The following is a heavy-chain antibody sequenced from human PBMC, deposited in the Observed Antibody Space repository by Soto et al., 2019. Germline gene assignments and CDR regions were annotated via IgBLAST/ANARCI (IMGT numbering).Heavy chain of an antibody. CDR3: TREIGLTDYYGMDV. J-gene: IGHJ6*02. CDR1: GFTFSGSA. V-gene: IGHV3-73*02. Sequence: EVQLVESGGGLVQPGGSLKLSRAASGFTFSGSAMHWVRQASGQGLEWVGRIRSKANSYATAYAASVKGRFTISRDDSKSTAYLQMNSLKTEDTAVYYCTREIGLTDYYGMDVWCQGTTVTVSS. CDR2: IRSKANSYAT. D-gene: IGHD3-10*01.